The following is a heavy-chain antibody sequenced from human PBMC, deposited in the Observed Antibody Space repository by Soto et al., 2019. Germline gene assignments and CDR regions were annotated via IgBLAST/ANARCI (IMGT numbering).Heavy chain of an antibody. V-gene: IGHV3-21*01. CDR3: ARDAYRATTFTTDYSYYAMDV. Sequence: EVQLVESGGGQVKPGGSLILSCAASGFTFSGYTVNWVRQAPGKGLEWVSSISTSGGYIFYADSVKGRFTISRDNAKNSLYLQLNSLRAEDTAVYYCARDAYRATTFTTDYSYYAMDVWGQGTTVTVSS. CDR2: ISTSGGYI. CDR1: GFTFSGYT. D-gene: IGHD1-1*01. J-gene: IGHJ6*02.